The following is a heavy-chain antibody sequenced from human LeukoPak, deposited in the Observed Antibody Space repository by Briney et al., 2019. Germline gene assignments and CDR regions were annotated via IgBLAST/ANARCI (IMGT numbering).Heavy chain of an antibody. CDR3: ARDSLWYSGSTYWFDP. CDR2: INHSGST. CDR1: GGSMSSGVYYYY. V-gene: IGHV4-39*07. J-gene: IGHJ5*02. Sequence: PSETLSLTCSVSGGSMSSGVYYYYWGWIRRPPGKGLEWIGEINHSGSTNYNPSLKSRVTISVDTSKNQFSLKLSSVTAADTAVYYCARDSLWYSGSTYWFDPWGQGTLVTVSS. D-gene: IGHD3-10*01.